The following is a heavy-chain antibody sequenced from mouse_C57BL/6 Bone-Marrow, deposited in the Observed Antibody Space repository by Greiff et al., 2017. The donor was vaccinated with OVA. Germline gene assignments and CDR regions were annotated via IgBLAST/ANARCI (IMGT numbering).Heavy chain of an antibody. Sequence: EVQLQQSGAELVRPGASVKLSCTASGFNIKDDYMHWVKQRPEPGLEWIGWIDPENGDTAYASKFQGKATITADTSSNTAYLQLSSLTSEDTAVYYCTTRRYFAYWGQGTLVTVSA. CDR1: GFNIKDDY. CDR3: TTRRYFAY. V-gene: IGHV14-4*01. CDR2: IDPENGDT. J-gene: IGHJ3*01. D-gene: IGHD1-1*01.